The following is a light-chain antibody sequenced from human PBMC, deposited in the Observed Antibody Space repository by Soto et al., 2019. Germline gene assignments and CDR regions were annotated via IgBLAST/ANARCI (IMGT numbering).Light chain of an antibody. CDR2: DDR. V-gene: IGLV3-21*02. Sequence: SCELTQPPSVSVAPGQTARITCGRSNNGRKSVHWYQQKPGQAPVVVVYDDRDRPSGIPERFSGSNSGNTATRTISRVEAGDEADYYCQLWDSNSDHVVFGGGTKLTVL. J-gene: IGLJ2*01. CDR3: QLWDSNSDHVV. CDR1: NNGRKS.